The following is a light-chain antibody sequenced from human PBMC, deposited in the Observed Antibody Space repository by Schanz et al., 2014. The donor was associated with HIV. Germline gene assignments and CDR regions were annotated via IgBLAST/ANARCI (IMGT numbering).Light chain of an antibody. V-gene: IGKV1-39*01. CDR3: QQSYSTPLT. CDR2: GAS. J-gene: IGKJ4*01. Sequence: DIQMTQSPSSLSASVGDRVTITCRASQTISNYLNWYQQKPGKAPTLLIFGASVLQSGVPSRFSGSGSGTEFTLSISSLQPEDFATYYCQQSYSTPLTFGGGTKVEIK. CDR1: QTISNY.